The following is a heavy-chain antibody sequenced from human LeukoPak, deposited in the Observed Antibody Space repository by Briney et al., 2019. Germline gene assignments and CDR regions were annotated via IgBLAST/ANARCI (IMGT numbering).Heavy chain of an antibody. CDR2: ISAYNGNT. Sequence: ASVKVSCKASGYTFTSYGISWVRQAPGQGLEWMGWISAYNGNTNYAQKLQGRVTMTTDTSTSTAYMSLTRLTSADTAVYYCARGPLINSRGRHAHFDFWGQGTGVTVSS. J-gene: IGHJ4*02. CDR3: ARGPLINSRGRHAHFDF. D-gene: IGHD3-22*01. CDR1: GYTFTSYG. V-gene: IGHV1-18*01.